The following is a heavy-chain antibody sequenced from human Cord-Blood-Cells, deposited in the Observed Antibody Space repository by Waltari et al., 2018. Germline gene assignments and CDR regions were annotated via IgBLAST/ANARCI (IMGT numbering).Heavy chain of an antibody. D-gene: IGHD3-10*01. CDR2: INPNSGGT. V-gene: IGHV1-2*06. J-gene: IGHJ1*01. Sequence: QVQLVQSGAEVKKPGASVKVSCKASGYTFTGYYMHWVRQAPGRGLEWMGRINPNSGGTNYAQKFQGRVTMTRDTSISTAYMELSRLRSDDTAVYYCAEGGSGSYYNEYFQHWGQGTLVTVSS. CDR1: GYTFTGYY. CDR3: AEGGSGSYYNEYFQH.